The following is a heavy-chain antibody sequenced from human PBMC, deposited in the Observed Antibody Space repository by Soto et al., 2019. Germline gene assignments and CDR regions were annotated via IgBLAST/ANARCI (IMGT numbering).Heavy chain of an antibody. D-gene: IGHD6-6*01. CDR1: GDSISISNYY. Sequence: ASETLSLTSSGSGDSISISNYYWGWIRQPPGKGLEWIGIIYYSGPTYYNPSLKSRVTISVDTSKIQFSLKLSSVTAADTAVYYCARLEYTTSSHDYWAQGTLVTVSS. CDR3: ARLEYTTSSHDY. CDR2: IYYSGPT. J-gene: IGHJ4*02. V-gene: IGHV4-39*01.